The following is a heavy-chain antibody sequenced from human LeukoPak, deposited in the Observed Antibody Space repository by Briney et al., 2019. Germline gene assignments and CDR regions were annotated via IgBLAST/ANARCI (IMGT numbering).Heavy chain of an antibody. CDR3: ARDSSTYSSSH. D-gene: IGHD6-6*01. J-gene: IGHJ4*02. Sequence: SETLSLTCAVYGGSFSGYYWSWIRQPPGKGLEWIGEINHSGSTNYNPSLKSRVTISVDTSRNQFSLKMTSVTAADTAVYYCARDSSTYSSSHWGQGILVTVSS. V-gene: IGHV4-34*01. CDR2: INHSGST. CDR1: GGSFSGYY.